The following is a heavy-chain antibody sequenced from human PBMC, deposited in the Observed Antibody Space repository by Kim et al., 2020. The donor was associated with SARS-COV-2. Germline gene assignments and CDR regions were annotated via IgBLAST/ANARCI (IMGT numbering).Heavy chain of an antibody. CDR2: ISGSGGST. J-gene: IGHJ4*02. Sequence: GGSLRLSCAASGFTFSSYAMSWVRQAPGKGLEWVSAISGSGGSTYYADSVKGRFTISRDNSKNTLYLQMNSLRAEDTAVYYCAKDISLRYSPDRSDYWGQGTLVTVSS. CDR3: AKDISLRYSPDRSDY. CDR1: GFTFSSYA. D-gene: IGHD3-9*01. V-gene: IGHV3-23*01.